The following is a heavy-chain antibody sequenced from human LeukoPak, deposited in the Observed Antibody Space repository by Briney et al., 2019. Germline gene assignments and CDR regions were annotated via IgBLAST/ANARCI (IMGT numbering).Heavy chain of an antibody. V-gene: IGHV3-23*01. J-gene: IGHJ4*02. CDR2: ISKSGDST. CDR1: GFTFSSYA. CDR3: AKLSGWTGWFFDY. D-gene: IGHD6-19*01. Sequence: PGGSLRLSCAASGFTFSSYAISWVRQAPGKGLEWVSAISKSGDSTYYADSVKGRFTISRDNSKNTIYLGMNSLRVEDTAVYYCAKLSGWTGWFFDYWGQGTVVTVSS.